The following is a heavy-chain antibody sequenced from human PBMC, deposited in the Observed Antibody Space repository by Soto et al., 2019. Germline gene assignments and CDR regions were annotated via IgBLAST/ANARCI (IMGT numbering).Heavy chain of an antibody. Sequence: GGSLRLSCTAAGFPFSSYVMHWVRQAPGKGLEWVAVISYDGSNKYYADSVKGRFTISRDNSKNTLYLQMNSLRAEDTAVYYCATWYSSPDIWGQGTMVTVSS. J-gene: IGHJ3*02. CDR2: ISYDGSNK. V-gene: IGHV3-30*03. CDR1: GFPFSSYV. D-gene: IGHD6-19*01. CDR3: ATWYSSPDI.